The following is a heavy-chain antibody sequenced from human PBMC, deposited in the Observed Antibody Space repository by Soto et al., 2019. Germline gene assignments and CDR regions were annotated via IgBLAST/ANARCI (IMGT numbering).Heavy chain of an antibody. D-gene: IGHD5-12*01. Sequence: QVQLVQSGAEVKKPGSSVKVSCKASGGTFSNYPISWVRQAPGHGLEWMGGIIPIFGTVNYAQKFQGRVTITADESTSTAYMVLSSLRSEDTAVYYCARGNHRWLQLWYFDLWGRGTLVTVSS. CDR1: GGTFSNYP. J-gene: IGHJ2*01. V-gene: IGHV1-69*12. CDR2: IIPIFGTV. CDR3: ARGNHRWLQLWYFDL.